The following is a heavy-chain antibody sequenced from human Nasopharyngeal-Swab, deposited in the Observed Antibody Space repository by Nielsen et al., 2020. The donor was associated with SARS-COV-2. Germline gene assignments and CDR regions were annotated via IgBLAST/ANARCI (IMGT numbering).Heavy chain of an antibody. D-gene: IGHD6-19*01. V-gene: IGHV3-9*01. Sequence: SLKISCAASGFTFDDYAMHWVRQAPGKGLEWVSGISWNSGSIGYADSVKGRFTISRDNAKNSLYLQMNSLRAEDTALYHCAKDISSGWKPAYYFDYWGQGTLVTVSS. CDR1: GFTFDDYA. CDR2: ISWNSGSI. CDR3: AKDISSGWKPAYYFDY. J-gene: IGHJ4*02.